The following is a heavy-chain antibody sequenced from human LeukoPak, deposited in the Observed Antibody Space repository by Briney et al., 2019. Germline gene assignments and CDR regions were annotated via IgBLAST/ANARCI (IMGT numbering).Heavy chain of an antibody. CDR2: ISWNSGSM. J-gene: IGHJ3*02. D-gene: IGHD5-12*01. Sequence: GGSLRLSCAASGFTFDDYAMHWVRQAPGKGLEWVSGISWNSGSMGYADSVKGRFTISRDNAKNSLYLQMNSLRAEDMALYYCAKDIGFKGYRAFDIWGQGTMVTVSS. V-gene: IGHV3-9*03. CDR1: GFTFDDYA. CDR3: AKDIGFKGYRAFDI.